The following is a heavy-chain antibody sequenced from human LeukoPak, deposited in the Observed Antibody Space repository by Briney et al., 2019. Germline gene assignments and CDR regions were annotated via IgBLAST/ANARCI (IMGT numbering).Heavy chain of an antibody. CDR1: GYTFTSYD. CDR2: MNPNSGNT. CDR3: ARDDLLESNGRGYGSCLH. J-gene: IGHJ1*01. D-gene: IGHD3-10*01. V-gene: IGHV1-8*02. Sequence: GASVKVSCKASGYTFTSYDINWVRQATGQGLEWMGWMNPNSGNTSYAQKFQGRVTMTRDTSTSTVYMELSSLRSEDTAVYYCARDDLLESNGRGYGSCLHWGQGTLVTVSS.